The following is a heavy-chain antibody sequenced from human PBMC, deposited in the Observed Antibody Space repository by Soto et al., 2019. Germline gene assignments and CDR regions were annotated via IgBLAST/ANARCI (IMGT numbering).Heavy chain of an antibody. J-gene: IGHJ3*02. V-gene: IGHV3-33*01. CDR1: GFTFSSYG. CDR3: ARDRFGVRGAFDI. CDR2: IWYDGSNK. Sequence: QVQLVESGGGVVQPGRSLRLSCAASGFTFSSYGMHWVRQAPGKGLEWVAVIWYDGSNKYYADSVKGRFTISRDNSQNTLYLQMNSLRAEDTAVYYCARDRFGVRGAFDIWGQGTMVTVSS. D-gene: IGHD3-10*01.